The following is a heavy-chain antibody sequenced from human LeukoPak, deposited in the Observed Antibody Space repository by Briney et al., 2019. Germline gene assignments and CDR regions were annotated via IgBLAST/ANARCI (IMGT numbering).Heavy chain of an antibody. CDR2: IYYSGST. Sequence: SETLSLTCTVSGGSISSYYWSWIRQPPGKGLEWIGYIYYSGSTNYNPSLKSRVTISVDTSKNQFSLKLSSVTAADTAVYCCARDDYTNWFDPWGQGTLVTVSS. D-gene: IGHD4-11*01. V-gene: IGHV4-59*12. J-gene: IGHJ5*02. CDR3: ARDDYTNWFDP. CDR1: GGSISSYY.